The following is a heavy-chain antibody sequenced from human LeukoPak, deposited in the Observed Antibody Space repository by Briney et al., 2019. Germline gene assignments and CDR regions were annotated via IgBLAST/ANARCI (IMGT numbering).Heavy chain of an antibody. D-gene: IGHD3-22*01. J-gene: IGHJ5*02. V-gene: IGHV1-18*01. CDR2: ISAYNGNT. Sequence: ASVKVSCKASGYTFTSYGISWVRQAPGQGLEWMGWISAYNGNTNYAQKLQGRVTMTTDTSTSTAYMELRSLRSDDTAVYYCARDYYDSSGYYFGGRFDPWGQGTLVTVSS. CDR3: ARDYYDSSGYYFGGRFDP. CDR1: GYTFTSYG.